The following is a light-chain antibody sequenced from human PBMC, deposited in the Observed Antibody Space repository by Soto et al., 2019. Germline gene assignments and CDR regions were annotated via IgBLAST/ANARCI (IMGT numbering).Light chain of an antibody. CDR1: QSISSW. Sequence: IQLTQSPSSLSASLGDRVTITCRASQSISSWLAWYQQKPGKAPKLLIYDASSLESGVPSRFSGSGSGTEFTLTISSLQPDDFATYYCQQYNSYSPLTFGGGTKV. J-gene: IGKJ4*01. V-gene: IGKV1-5*01. CDR3: QQYNSYSPLT. CDR2: DAS.